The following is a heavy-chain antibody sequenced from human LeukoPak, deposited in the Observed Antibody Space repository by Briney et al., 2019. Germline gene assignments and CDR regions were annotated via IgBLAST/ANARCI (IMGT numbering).Heavy chain of an antibody. Sequence: GGSLRLSCAASGFTFSNYAMNWVRQAPGKGLEWVSHITVSGRSTLYADSVEDRFTISRDDSKNTLYLQMNSLRAEDTTIYYCAKGGAEAGTLYLEYWDQGTLVTVSS. D-gene: IGHD6-13*01. J-gene: IGHJ4*02. CDR2: ITVSGRST. CDR1: GFTFSNYA. CDR3: AKGGAEAGTLYLEY. V-gene: IGHV3-23*01.